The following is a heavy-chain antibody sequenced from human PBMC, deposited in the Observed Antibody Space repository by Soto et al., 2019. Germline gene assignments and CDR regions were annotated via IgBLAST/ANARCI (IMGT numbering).Heavy chain of an antibody. CDR1: GVSIKSYY. D-gene: IGHD5-18*01. CDR2: IHYSGNT. Sequence: QVQLQESGPGLVKPSETLSLTCNVSGVSIKSYYWSWIRHPPGKGLQWIGYIHYSGNTNDNPPLRMRVTMSLDASKNQLSLRLNSVTAADTAVYYCARPAMVTNNWFFDLWGRGTLVTVSS. CDR3: ARPAMVTNNWFFDL. V-gene: IGHV4-59*08. J-gene: IGHJ2*01.